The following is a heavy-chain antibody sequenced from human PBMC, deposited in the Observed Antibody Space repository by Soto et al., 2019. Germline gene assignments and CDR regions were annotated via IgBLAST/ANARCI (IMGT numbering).Heavy chain of an antibody. Sequence: PGGSLRLSCAASGFTFSDHYMDWVRQAPGKGLEWVGRTRNKANSYTTEYAASVKGRFTISRDDSKNSLYLQMNSLKTEDTAVYYCARAAGYYYYGMDVWGQGTTVTVSS. CDR3: ARAAGYYYYGMDV. CDR2: TRNKANSYTT. V-gene: IGHV3-72*01. CDR1: GFTFSDHY. J-gene: IGHJ6*02.